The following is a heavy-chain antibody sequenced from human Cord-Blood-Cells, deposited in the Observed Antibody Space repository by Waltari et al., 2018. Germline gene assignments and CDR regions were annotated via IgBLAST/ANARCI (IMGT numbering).Heavy chain of an antibody. V-gene: IGHV3-21*01. D-gene: IGHD7-27*01. J-gene: IGHJ4*02. CDR1: GFTFRSYS. CDR2: ISSSSSYI. CDR3: ARDWGFDY. Sequence: EVQLVESGGGLVKPGGSLRISRAASGFTFRSYSMNWVRQAPGKGLDWVSSISSSSSYIYYADSVKGRFTISRDNAKNSLYLQMNSLRAEDTAVYYCARDWGFDYWGQGTLVTVSS.